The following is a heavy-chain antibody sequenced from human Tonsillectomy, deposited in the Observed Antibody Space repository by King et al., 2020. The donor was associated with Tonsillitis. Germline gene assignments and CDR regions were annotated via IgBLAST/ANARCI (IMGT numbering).Heavy chain of an antibody. Sequence: VQLVESGGGLVKPGGSLRLSCAASRFTFSDYYMSWIRQAPGKGLEWVSYISTSGDTISYADSVKGRFTISRDHADNSLYLQMNSLRAEDTAVYYGTRVRGVGARPPYWYFDLWGRGTLVTVSS. CDR1: RFTFSDYY. CDR3: TRVRGVGARPPYWYFDL. CDR2: ISTSGDTI. J-gene: IGHJ2*01. V-gene: IGHV3-11*01. D-gene: IGHD6-6*01.